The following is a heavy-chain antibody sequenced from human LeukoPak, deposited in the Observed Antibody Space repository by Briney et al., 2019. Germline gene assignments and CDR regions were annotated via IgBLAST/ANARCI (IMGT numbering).Heavy chain of an antibody. V-gene: IGHV4-38-2*01. Sequence: SETLSLTCAVSGYSISSGYYWGWIRQPPGKGLEWIGEINHSGSTNYNPSLKSRVTISVDTSKNQFSLKLSSVTAADTAVYYCARGTSGYSYGTRDYWGQGTLVTVSS. CDR1: GYSISSGYY. D-gene: IGHD5-18*01. CDR2: INHSGST. CDR3: ARGTSGYSYGTRDY. J-gene: IGHJ4*02.